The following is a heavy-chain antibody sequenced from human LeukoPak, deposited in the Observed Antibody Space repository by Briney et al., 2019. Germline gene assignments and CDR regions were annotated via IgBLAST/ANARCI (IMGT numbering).Heavy chain of an antibody. J-gene: IGHJ4*02. CDR3: ATLVGYGSFFDY. CDR2: IYHGDSDT. D-gene: IGHD3-10*01. V-gene: IGHV5-51*01. Sequence: PGGTLRLSCKGSGYSFTSYWIGWVRHVPGKGLEYMGVIYHGDSDTRYSPSFQGQVTISADKSISTAYLQWSSLKASDTAMYYCATLVGYGSFFDYWGQGTLVTVSS. CDR1: GYSFTSYW.